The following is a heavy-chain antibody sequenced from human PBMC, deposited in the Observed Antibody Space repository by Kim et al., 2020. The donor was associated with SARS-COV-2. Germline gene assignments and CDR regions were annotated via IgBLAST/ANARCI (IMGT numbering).Heavy chain of an antibody. V-gene: IGHV3-23*01. Sequence: DSVKGRFTISRDNSKNTLYLQMNSLRAEDTAVYYCAKDQGGRLLLDAFDIWGQGTMVTVSS. CDR3: AKDQGGRLLLDAFDI. D-gene: IGHD3-16*01. J-gene: IGHJ3*02.